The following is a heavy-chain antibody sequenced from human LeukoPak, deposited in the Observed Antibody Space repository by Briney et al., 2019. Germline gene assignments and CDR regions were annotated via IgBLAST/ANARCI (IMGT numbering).Heavy chain of an antibody. CDR2: ISAYNGNT. V-gene: IGHV1-18*04. CDR1: GHTFTSYG. J-gene: IGHJ4*02. D-gene: IGHD6-13*01. Sequence: ASVKVSCKASGHTFTSYGISWVRQAPGQGLEWMGWISAYNGNTNYAQKLQGRVTMTTDTSTSTAYMELRSLRSDDTAVYYCAIIAAAGSFDYWGQGTLVTVSS. CDR3: AIIAAAGSFDY.